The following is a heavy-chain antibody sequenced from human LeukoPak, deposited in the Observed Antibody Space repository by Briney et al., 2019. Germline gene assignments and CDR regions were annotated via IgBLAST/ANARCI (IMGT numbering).Heavy chain of an antibody. D-gene: IGHD1-1*01. CDR2: INHSGST. Sequence: PSETLSLTGAVYGGSFSGYYWSWIRQPPGKGLEWIGEINHSGSTNYNPSLKSRVTISVDTSKNQFSLKLSSVTAADTAVYYCARSHWRDYWGQGTLVTVSS. CDR1: GGSFSGYY. J-gene: IGHJ4*02. CDR3: ARSHWRDY. V-gene: IGHV4-34*01.